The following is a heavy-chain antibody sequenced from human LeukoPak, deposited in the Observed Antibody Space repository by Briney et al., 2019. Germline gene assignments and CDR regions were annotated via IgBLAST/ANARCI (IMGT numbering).Heavy chain of an antibody. D-gene: IGHD3-10*01. CDR3: AYNGSDSYSNEYTCFDP. CDR2: IYPGDSET. CDR1: AVTFNNYW. V-gene: IGHV5-51*01. J-gene: IGHJ5*02. Sequence: AGESLKISCKGSAVTFNNYWIGWVRQLPGKGLEWMGIIYPGDSETRYSPSFEGQVTFSTDKSISTAYLQWSSLKVSDTAMYYCAYNGSDSYSNEYTCFDPWGQGTLGTVSS.